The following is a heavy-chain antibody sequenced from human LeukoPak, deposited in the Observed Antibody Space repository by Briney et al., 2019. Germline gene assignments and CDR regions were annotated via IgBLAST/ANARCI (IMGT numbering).Heavy chain of an antibody. J-gene: IGHJ6*03. CDR3: TRGRDYYYYYMDV. Sequence: GGSLRLSCTASGFTFGDYAMSWVRQAPGKGLEWVGFIRSKAYGGTTEYAASVKGRFTISRDDSKSIAYLQMNSLKTEDTAVYYCTRGRDYYYYYMDVWGKGTMVTVSS. CDR2: IRSKAYGGTT. CDR1: GFTFGDYA. V-gene: IGHV3-49*04.